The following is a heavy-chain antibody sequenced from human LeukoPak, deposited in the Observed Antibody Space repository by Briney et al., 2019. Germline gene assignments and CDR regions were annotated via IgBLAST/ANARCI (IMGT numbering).Heavy chain of an antibody. CDR1: GFTFSSYS. Sequence: GGSLRLSCAASGFTFSSYSMNWVRQAPGKGLEWVSSISSSSSYIYYADSVKGRFTISRDNAKNSLYLQMNSLRAEDTAVYYCARLLAAAGGFDYWGQGTLVTVSS. CDR2: ISSSSSYI. D-gene: IGHD6-13*01. J-gene: IGHJ4*02. V-gene: IGHV3-21*01. CDR3: ARLLAAAGGFDY.